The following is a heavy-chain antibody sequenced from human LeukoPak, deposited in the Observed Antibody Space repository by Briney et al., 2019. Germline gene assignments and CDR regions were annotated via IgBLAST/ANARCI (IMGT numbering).Heavy chain of an antibody. CDR2: IYYSGST. CDR3: ARLNYGDYVSWFDP. V-gene: IGHV4-31*03. D-gene: IGHD4-17*01. J-gene: IGHJ5*02. Sequence: PSETLSLTCTVSGGSISSGGYYWSWIRQHPGKGREWIGYIYYSGSTYYNPSLKSRVTISVDTSKNQFSLKLSSVTAADTAVYYCARLNYGDYVSWFDPWGQGTLVTVSS. CDR1: GGSISSGGYY.